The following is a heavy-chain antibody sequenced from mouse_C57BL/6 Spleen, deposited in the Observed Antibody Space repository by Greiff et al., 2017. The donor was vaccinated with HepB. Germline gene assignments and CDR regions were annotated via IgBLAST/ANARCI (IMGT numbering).Heavy chain of an antibody. CDR2: INPNNGGT. J-gene: IGHJ3*01. CDR3: AGAGVYDWFAY. Sequence: EVQLQQSGPELVKPGASVKMSCKASGYTFTDYNMHWVKQSPGKSLEWIGDINPNNGGTSYNKKFKGKATLTVNKSSSTAYMALRSLTAEDSAVYSCAGAGVYDWFAYWGQGTLVTVSA. V-gene: IGHV1-22*01. CDR1: GYTFTDYN. D-gene: IGHD2-12*01.